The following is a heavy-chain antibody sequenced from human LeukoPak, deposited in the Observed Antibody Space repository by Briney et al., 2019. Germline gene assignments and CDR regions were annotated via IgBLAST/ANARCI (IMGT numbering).Heavy chain of an antibody. CDR1: GGSISSCY. Sequence: SETLSLTCTVSGGSISSCYWIWIREPPGRGREWSGYIYYSGSTNYNPSVKSRDTISVDTSKNQFSLKLSSVTAADTAVYYCARADMVRGVIHDYWGQGTLVTVSS. CDR2: IYYSGST. J-gene: IGHJ4*02. D-gene: IGHD3-10*01. CDR3: ARADMVRGVIHDY. V-gene: IGHV4-59*01.